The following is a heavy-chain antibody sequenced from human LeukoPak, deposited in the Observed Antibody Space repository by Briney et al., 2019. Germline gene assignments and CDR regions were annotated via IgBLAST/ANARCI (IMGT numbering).Heavy chain of an antibody. J-gene: IGHJ4*02. CDR1: GFTFSSYW. D-gene: IGHD3-10*01. Sequence: GGSLRLSCAASGFTFSSYWMSWVRQAPGKGLEWVANINEDGSEKYYLDSVRGRFTISRDNAKNSLYLQMNSLRAEDTAVYYCARDLGYYFASGTFPNADYWGQGTLVTVSS. V-gene: IGHV3-7*01. CDR3: ARDLGYYFASGTFPNADY. CDR2: INEDGSEK.